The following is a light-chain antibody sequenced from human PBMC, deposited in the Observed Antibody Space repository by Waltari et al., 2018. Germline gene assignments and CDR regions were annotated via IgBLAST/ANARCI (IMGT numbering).Light chain of an antibody. CDR2: YAN. Sequence: IQMSQSPSSLSASVGDRVTITCRASQGISSYLNWYQQKPGKAPKLLIYYANSLASGVPSRFSGSGARTEFTLTISSLQPEDFAPYYCQQGNSNPWTCGQGTKVEIK. J-gene: IGKJ1*01. CDR1: QGISSY. V-gene: IGKV1-13*02. CDR3: QQGNSNPWT.